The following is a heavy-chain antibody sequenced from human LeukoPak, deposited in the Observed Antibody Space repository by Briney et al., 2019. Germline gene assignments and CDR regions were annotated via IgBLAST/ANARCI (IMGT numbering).Heavy chain of an antibody. D-gene: IGHD3-10*01. CDR1: GYTFTGYY. Sequence: ASVKVSCKASGYTFTGYYMHWVRQAPGQGLEWMGWINPNSGGTNYAQKFQGRVTMTRDTSISTAYMELSRLRSDDTAVYYCARVLAYHYGSGSYYKPYYYYYMDVWGKGTTVTVSS. CDR3: ARVLAYHYGSGSYYKPYYYYYMDV. V-gene: IGHV1-2*02. CDR2: INPNSGGT. J-gene: IGHJ6*03.